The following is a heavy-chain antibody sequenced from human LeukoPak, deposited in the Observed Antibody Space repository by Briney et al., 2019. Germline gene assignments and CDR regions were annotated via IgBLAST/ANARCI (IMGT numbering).Heavy chain of an antibody. Sequence: PSETLSLTCTVSGGSISSYYWSWIRQPPGKGLEWIGYIYYSGSTNYNPSLKSRVTISVDTSKNQFSLKLSSVTAADTAVYYCARQDYGDYDYYFDYWGQGTLATVSS. CDR1: GGSISSYY. CDR2: IYYSGST. V-gene: IGHV4-59*01. J-gene: IGHJ4*02. D-gene: IGHD4-17*01. CDR3: ARQDYGDYDYYFDY.